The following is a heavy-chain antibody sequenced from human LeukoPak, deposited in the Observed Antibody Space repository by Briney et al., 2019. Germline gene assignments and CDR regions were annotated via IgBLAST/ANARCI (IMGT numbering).Heavy chain of an antibody. J-gene: IGHJ6*02. CDR3: ARVGPGYCSSTSCPTYGMDV. CDR2: ISAYNGNT. Sequence: ASVKVSCKASGYTFTSYGISWVRQAPGQGLEWMGWISAYNGNTNYAQKFQGRVTMTRDTSTSTVYMELSSLRSEDTAVYYCARVGPGYCSSTSCPTYGMDVWGQGTTVTVSS. V-gene: IGHV1-18*01. D-gene: IGHD2-2*01. CDR1: GYTFTSYG.